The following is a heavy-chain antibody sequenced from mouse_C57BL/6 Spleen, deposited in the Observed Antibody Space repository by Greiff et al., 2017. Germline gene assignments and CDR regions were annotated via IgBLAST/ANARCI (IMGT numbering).Heavy chain of an antibody. CDR3: TRGAFDY. CDR2: IDPETGGT. CDR1: GYTFTDYE. D-gene: IGHD3-1*01. Sequence: QVQLQQSGAELVRPGASVTLSCKASGYTFTDYEMHWVKQTPVHGLEWIGAIDPETGGTAYNQKFQGKAILTADKSSSTAYMELRSLTSEDSAVYYYTRGAFDYWGQGTTRTVSS. V-gene: IGHV1-15*01. J-gene: IGHJ2*01.